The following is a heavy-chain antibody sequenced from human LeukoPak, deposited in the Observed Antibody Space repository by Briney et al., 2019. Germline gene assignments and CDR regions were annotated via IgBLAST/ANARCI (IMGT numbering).Heavy chain of an antibody. CDR1: GYIFIDYF. Sequence: ASVKVSCKASGYIFIDYFIHWVRQAPGRGLEWMATFNPGGAGTRLAQKFQGRVTMTRDTSISTAYMELSRLRSDDTAVYYCARGDDYSNYYFDYWGQGTLVTVSS. CDR3: ARGDDYSNYYFDY. V-gene: IGHV1-2*02. CDR2: FNPGGAGT. J-gene: IGHJ4*02. D-gene: IGHD4-11*01.